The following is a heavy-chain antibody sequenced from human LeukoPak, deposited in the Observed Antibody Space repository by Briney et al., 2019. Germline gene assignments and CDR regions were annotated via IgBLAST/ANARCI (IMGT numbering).Heavy chain of an antibody. Sequence: GESLKISCKRSEYGFPNYCIGWVRQMPGKGLEWMGIIYPDDSDTRYSPSFQGQVTISADRSINTAYLQWSSLKAADTAMYYCAIGRGGQQLGDSWGQGTLVIVSS. V-gene: IGHV5-51*01. CDR3: AIGRGGQQLGDS. D-gene: IGHD6-13*01. CDR1: EYGFPNYC. CDR2: IYPDDSDT. J-gene: IGHJ5*01.